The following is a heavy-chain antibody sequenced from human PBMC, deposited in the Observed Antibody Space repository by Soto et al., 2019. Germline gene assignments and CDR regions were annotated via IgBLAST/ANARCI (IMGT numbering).Heavy chain of an antibody. CDR3: ATVLDIVVVPAAMPPTPYGMDV. CDR2: FDPEDGET. V-gene: IGHV1-24*01. J-gene: IGHJ6*02. CDR1: GYTLTELS. Sequence: GASVKVSCKVSGYTLTELSMHWVRQAPGKGLEWMGGFDPEDGETIYAQKFQGRVTMTEDTSTDTAYMELSSLRSEDTAVYYCATVLDIVVVPAAMPPTPYGMDVWGQGTTVTVSS. D-gene: IGHD2-2*03.